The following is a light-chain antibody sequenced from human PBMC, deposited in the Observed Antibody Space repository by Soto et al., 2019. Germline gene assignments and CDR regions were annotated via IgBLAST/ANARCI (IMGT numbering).Light chain of an antibody. Sequence: EIVMTQSPATLSVSPGERATLSCRASQSVYNNLAWYQQKPDQAPRLHIYAAPTRATGIPAKFSGSESGTEFTLTIGSLQAEDFAVYFCQQYNNWPPVTVGPGTKVDIK. CDR1: QSVYNN. CDR2: AAP. V-gene: IGKV3-15*01. CDR3: QQYNNWPPVT. J-gene: IGKJ3*01.